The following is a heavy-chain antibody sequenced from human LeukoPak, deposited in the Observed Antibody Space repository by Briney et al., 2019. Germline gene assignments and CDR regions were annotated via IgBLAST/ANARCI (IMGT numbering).Heavy chain of an antibody. D-gene: IGHD1-14*01. V-gene: IGHV3-66*01. CDR3: ARGTSGPFDY. Sequence: GGSLRLSCAASGFTVSDNYMSWVRQAPGKGLEWVSVLSNGGVTCYADSVKGRFTISRDNSKNTLYLQVNSLRVEDTAIYYCARGTSGPFDYWGQGALVTVSS. CDR2: LSNGGVT. CDR1: GFTVSDNY. J-gene: IGHJ4*02.